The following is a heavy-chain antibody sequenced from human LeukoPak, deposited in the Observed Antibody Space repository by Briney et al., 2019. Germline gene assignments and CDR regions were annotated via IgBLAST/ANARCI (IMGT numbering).Heavy chain of an antibody. V-gene: IGHV3-13*01. CDR3: AKDRCSNGIGGYYYYMDV. CDR2: IDTAGDT. Sequence: GGSLRLSCITSGFTFSSFEMHWVRQAPGEGLEWVSGIDTAGDTYYPDSVKGRFSISRDSSKNILNLQMNGLRAEDTAVYYCAKDRCSNGIGGYYYYMDVWGKGTTVTIYS. CDR1: GFTFSSFE. D-gene: IGHD2-8*01. J-gene: IGHJ6*03.